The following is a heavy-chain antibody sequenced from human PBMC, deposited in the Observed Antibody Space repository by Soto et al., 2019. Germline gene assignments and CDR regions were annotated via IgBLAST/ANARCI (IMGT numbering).Heavy chain of an antibody. V-gene: IGHV3-23*01. CDR1: GFTFTNYV. CDR2: ISGDDFTT. J-gene: IGHJ4*02. CDR3: TRIDTAGNVHLEFHH. D-gene: IGHD2-8*02. Sequence: GGSLRLSCAASGFTFTNYVMSWVRQAPGKGLEWVSAISGDDFTTYYADSVKGRFTISRDNSKNTLYLQMSILGAEDTALYYCTRIDTAGNVHLEFHHWGQGTLVTVSS.